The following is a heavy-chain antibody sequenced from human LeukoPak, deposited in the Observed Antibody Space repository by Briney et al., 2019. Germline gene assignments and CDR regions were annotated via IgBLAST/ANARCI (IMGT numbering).Heavy chain of an antibody. CDR3: ARRRGGSGSYYNVGPVDY. D-gene: IGHD3-10*01. CDR1: GGSISSYY. CDR2: IYYSGST. Sequence: PSETLSLTCTVSGGSISSYYWSWIRQPPGKGLEWIGYIYYSGSTNYNPSLKSRVTISVDTSKNQFSLKLSSVTAADTAVYYCARRRGGSGSYYNVGPVDYWGQGTLVTVSS. J-gene: IGHJ4*02. V-gene: IGHV4-59*12.